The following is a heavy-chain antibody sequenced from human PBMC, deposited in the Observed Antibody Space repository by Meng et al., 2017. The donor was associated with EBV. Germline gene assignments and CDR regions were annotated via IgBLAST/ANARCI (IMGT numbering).Heavy chain of an antibody. J-gene: IGHJ4*02. V-gene: IGHV4-4*02. D-gene: IGHD3-22*01. CDR3: ARDRGGYYDSSGYYAD. CDR1: GGSISSSNW. Sequence: QVQLQEAGPGLVTPAGTLSLTCAVSGGSISSSNWWSWVRQPTGKGLEWIGEIYHSGSTNYNPSLKSRVTISVDKSKNQFSLKLSSVTAADTAVYYCARDRGGYYDSSGYYADWGQGTLVTVSS. CDR2: IYHSGST.